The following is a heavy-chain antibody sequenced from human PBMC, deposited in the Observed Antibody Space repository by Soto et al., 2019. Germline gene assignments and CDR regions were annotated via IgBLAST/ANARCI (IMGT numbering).Heavy chain of an antibody. V-gene: IGHV1-69*01. D-gene: IGHD3-22*01. CDR3: AKGYAMIVVDAFDI. J-gene: IGHJ3*02. Sequence: QVQLVQSGAEVKKPGSSVKVSCKASGGTFSSYAISWVRQAPGQGLEWMGGIIPIFGTANYAQKFQGRVTITADESTSIAYMELSSLRSEDTAVYYCAKGYAMIVVDAFDIWGQGTMVTVSS. CDR2: IIPIFGTA. CDR1: GGTFSSYA.